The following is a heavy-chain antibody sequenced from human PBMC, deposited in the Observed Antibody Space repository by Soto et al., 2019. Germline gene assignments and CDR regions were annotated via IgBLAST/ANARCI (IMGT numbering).Heavy chain of an antibody. CDR1: GFTFSNAW. Sequence: PGGSLRLSCAASGFTFSNAWMSWVRQAPGKGLEWVGRIKSKTDGGTTDYAAPVKGRFTISRDDSKNTLYLQMNSLKTEDTAVYYCTTPLAYYHDSSGYWVSRPFDYWGQGTLVTVSS. J-gene: IGHJ4*02. V-gene: IGHV3-15*01. CDR3: TTPLAYYHDSSGYWVSRPFDY. D-gene: IGHD3-22*01. CDR2: IKSKTDGGTT.